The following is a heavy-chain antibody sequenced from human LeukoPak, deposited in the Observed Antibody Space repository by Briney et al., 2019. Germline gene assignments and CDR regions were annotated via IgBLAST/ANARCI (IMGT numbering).Heavy chain of an antibody. V-gene: IGHV4-59*12. D-gene: IGHD1-26*01. CDR3: ARGRRYCGRHDASDI. J-gene: IGHJ3*02. CDR2: IDYSGTT. CDR1: GGSIGSYY. Sequence: KPSETLSLTCTVSGGSIGSYYWSWIRQPPGKGLEWTGYIDYSGTTNYNPSLKSRVTISLDMAKNQFSLKLSSVTAADTAVYYCARGRRYCGRHDASDIWGQGTMVTVSS.